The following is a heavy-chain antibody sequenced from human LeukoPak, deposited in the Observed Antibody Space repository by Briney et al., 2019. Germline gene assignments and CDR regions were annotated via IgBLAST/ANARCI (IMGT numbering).Heavy chain of an antibody. CDR1: GGSISRDY. J-gene: IGHJ4*02. D-gene: IGHD3-16*01. Sequence: PSETLSLTCSVSGGSISRDYWSWFRQPPGKGLEWIGYISGRTTNYNPSLRSRVTVSVDTSKSQVSLEMTSVTAADTAVYYCARAPGGSTFDFWAQGPLVTVSS. V-gene: IGHV4-59*01. CDR2: ISGRTT. CDR3: ARAPGGSTFDF.